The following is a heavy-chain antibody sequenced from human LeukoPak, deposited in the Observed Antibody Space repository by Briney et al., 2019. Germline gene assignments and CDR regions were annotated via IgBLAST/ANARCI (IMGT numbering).Heavy chain of an antibody. CDR3: ARCTAGGFGVVIGPFDY. Sequence: ASVKVSCKXSGYTFTSYGISWVRQAPGQGLEWMGWISAYNGNTNYSQKLQGRVTKTTVTSTSTAYMELRSLRSDDTAVYYCARCTAGGFGVVIGPFDYWGQGTLVTVSS. CDR1: GYTFTSYG. V-gene: IGHV1-18*01. J-gene: IGHJ4*02. D-gene: IGHD3-3*01. CDR2: ISAYNGNT.